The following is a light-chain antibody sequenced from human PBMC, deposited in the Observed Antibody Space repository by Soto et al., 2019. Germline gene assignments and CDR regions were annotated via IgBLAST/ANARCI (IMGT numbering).Light chain of an antibody. CDR1: QSVSSN. V-gene: IGKV3-15*01. CDR3: QQYNNWPRT. Sequence: EIVMTQSPATLSVSPGARATLSFRASQSVSSNLAWYQQKPGQAPRLLIYGTSTRATGIPARFSGSGSGTEFTLTISSLQSEDFAFYYGQQYNNWPRTFGQGTKVEIE. J-gene: IGKJ1*01. CDR2: GTS.